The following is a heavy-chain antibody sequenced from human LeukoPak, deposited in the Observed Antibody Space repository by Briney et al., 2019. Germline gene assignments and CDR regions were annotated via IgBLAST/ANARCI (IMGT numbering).Heavy chain of an antibody. J-gene: IGHJ4*02. D-gene: IGHD3-9*01. CDR3: ARGGYDILTGYFNNDPVDY. V-gene: IGHV1-8*01. CDR2: MNSNSGNT. CDR1: GYTFTSYD. Sequence: ASVKVSCKASGYTFTSYDINWVRQATGQGLEWMGWMNSNSGNTGYAQKFQGRVTMTRNTSISTAYMELSSLRSEDTAVYYCARGGYDILTGYFNNDPVDYWGQGTLVTVSS.